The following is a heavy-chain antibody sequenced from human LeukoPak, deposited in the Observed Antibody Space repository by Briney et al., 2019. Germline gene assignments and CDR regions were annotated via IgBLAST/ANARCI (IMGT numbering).Heavy chain of an antibody. D-gene: IGHD3-10*01. J-gene: IGHJ4*02. Sequence: ASVKVSCKAPGYTFTGYYMHWVRQAPGQGLEWMGWVDPNSGGTSYAQKFQGRVTMTRDTSITTVYMELNGLNSDDTAVYYCARDSRVTIGDYWGQGTLVTVSS. CDR2: VDPNSGGT. CDR1: GYTFTGYY. CDR3: ARDSRVTIGDY. V-gene: IGHV1-2*02.